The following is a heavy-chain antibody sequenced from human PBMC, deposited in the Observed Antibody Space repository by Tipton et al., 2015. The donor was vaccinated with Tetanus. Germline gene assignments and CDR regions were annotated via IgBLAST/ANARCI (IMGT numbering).Heavy chain of an antibody. CDR2: IYYNGST. CDR1: GGSISSGGYY. J-gene: IGHJ4*02. D-gene: IGHD6-19*01. Sequence: TLSLTCTVSGGSISSGGYYWSWIRQHPGKGLEWIGYIYYNGSTYYNPSLKSRVTISVDTSKNQFSLKLSSVTAADTAVYYCARVGPYSSGDDYWGQGTLVTVSS. CDR3: ARVGPYSSGDDY. V-gene: IGHV4-31*03.